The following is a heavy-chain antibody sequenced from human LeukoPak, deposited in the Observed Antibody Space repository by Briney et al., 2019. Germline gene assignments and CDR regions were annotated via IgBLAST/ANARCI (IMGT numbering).Heavy chain of an antibody. CDR3: ARANLGLQHYYYYGMDV. Sequence: ASVKVSCKASGGTFSSYAISWVRQAPGQGLEWMGGIIPIFGTANYAQKFQGRVTITADESTSTAYMELSSLRSEDTAVYYCARANLGLQHYYYYGMDVWGQGTTVTVSS. CDR2: IIPIFGTA. J-gene: IGHJ6*02. CDR1: GGTFSSYA. V-gene: IGHV1-69*13. D-gene: IGHD4-11*01.